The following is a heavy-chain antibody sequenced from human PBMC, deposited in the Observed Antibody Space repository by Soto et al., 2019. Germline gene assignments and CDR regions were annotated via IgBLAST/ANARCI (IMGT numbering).Heavy chain of an antibody. CDR2: ISYDGSNK. Sequence: GGSLRLSCAASGFTFSSYAMHWVRQAPGKGLEWVAVISYDGSNKYYADSVKGRFTISRDNSKNTLYLQMNSLRAEDTAVYYCARLGIRALFDYWGQGTLVTVSS. CDR3: ARLGIRALFDY. V-gene: IGHV3-30-3*01. CDR1: GFTFSSYA. J-gene: IGHJ4*02.